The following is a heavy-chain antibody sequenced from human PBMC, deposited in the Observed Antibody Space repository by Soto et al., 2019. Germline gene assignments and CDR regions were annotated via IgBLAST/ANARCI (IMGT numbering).Heavy chain of an antibody. CDR1: GGSISSGGYY. CDR3: ARGGRRSPGMDV. V-gene: IGHV4-31*03. J-gene: IGHJ6*02. CDR2: IYSSGST. Sequence: PSETLSLTCTVSGGSISSGGYYWSWIRQHPGKGLEWIGYIYSSGSTYYNPSLKSRVTISVDTSKNQFSLKLSSVTAADTAVYYCARGGRRSPGMDVWGQGTTVT.